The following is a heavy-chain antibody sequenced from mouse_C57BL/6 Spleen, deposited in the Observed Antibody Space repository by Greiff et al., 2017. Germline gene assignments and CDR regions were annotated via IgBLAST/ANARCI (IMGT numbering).Heavy chain of an antibody. CDR3: TREGRFYFDD. J-gene: IGHJ2*01. Sequence: EVKLMESGEGLVKPGGSLKLSCAASGFTFSSYAMSWVRQTPEKRLEWVAYISSGGDYIYYADTVKGRFTISRDNARNTLYLQMSSLKSEDTAMYYCTREGRFYFDDWGQGTTLTAST. CDR2: ISSGGDYI. CDR1: GFTFSSYA. V-gene: IGHV5-9-1*02.